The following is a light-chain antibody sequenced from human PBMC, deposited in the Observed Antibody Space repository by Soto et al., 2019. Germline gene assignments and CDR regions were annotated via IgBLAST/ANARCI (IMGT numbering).Light chain of an antibody. V-gene: IGKV1-39*01. CDR1: QSISSH. CDR2: AAS. CDR3: QQSYNTPAT. Sequence: DIQMTQSPSSLSGSVGDRVTIACRASQSISSHLNWSQQKPGKAPKLLIYAASTLQGCVPSRFSGSGSGTDFTLTITSLQPEDSATYFSQQSYNTPATSGQGTKVDIK. J-gene: IGKJ1*01.